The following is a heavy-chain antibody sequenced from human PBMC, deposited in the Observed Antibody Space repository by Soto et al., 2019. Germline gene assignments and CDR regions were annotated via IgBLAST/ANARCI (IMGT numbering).Heavy chain of an antibody. CDR3: ARAPPGPAPRWGV. J-gene: IGHJ6*02. D-gene: IGHD3-16*01. Sequence: SDTLSLTCTVSNGSISSGGYSWRWIRQTPGKGLEWIGYIYPTGKTYYNPSLKNRATLSIDTSQNQFSLQLTSVTAADTAVYYCARAPPGPAPRWGVWGHGXTVTVSS. CDR1: NGSISSGGYS. CDR2: IYPTGKT. V-gene: IGHV4-30-2*01.